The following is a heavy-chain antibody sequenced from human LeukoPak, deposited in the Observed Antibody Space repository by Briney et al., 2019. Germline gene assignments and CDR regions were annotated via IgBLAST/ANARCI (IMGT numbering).Heavy chain of an antibody. CDR3: ARRTAFGGGGNAFDI. D-gene: IGHD3-16*01. Sequence: GESLKISCKGSGYSFTSYWIGWVRQMPGKGLEWMGIIYPGDSDTRYSPTFQGQVTISADKSISTAYLQWSSLKASDTAMYYCARRTAFGGGGNAFDIWGQGTMVTVSS. J-gene: IGHJ3*02. V-gene: IGHV5-51*01. CDR2: IYPGDSDT. CDR1: GYSFTSYW.